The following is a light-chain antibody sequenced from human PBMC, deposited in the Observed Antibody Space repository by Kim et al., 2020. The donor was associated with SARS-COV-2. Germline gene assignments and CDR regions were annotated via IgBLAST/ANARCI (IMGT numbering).Light chain of an antibody. V-gene: IGLV2-8*01. CDR3: TSYAGSNHLV. Sequence: GPSGTISCTGTSNDVGTYKYVSWYQHHPGKAPKVVIYEVNKRPSGVPDRFSGSKSGNTASLTVSGLQAEDEAHYFCTSYAGSNHLVFGGGTKLTVL. J-gene: IGLJ2*01. CDR2: EVN. CDR1: SNDVGTYKY.